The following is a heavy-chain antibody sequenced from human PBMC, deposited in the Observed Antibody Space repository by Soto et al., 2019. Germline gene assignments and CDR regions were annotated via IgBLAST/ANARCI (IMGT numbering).Heavy chain of an antibody. J-gene: IGHJ6*02. V-gene: IGHV4-31*03. CDR2: IYSNGDT. Sequence: PSETLSLTCSVSSDSMNSGGYYWSWIRQHPGKGLEWIGYIYSNGDTYYNPSLKSRVTISVDTSKNQFSLNLTSVTAADTAVYYCPRRAPSSSGYYYYAMDVWGQGTTVTVSS. CDR1: SDSMNSGGYY. D-gene: IGHD2-2*01. CDR3: PRRAPSSSGYYYYAMDV.